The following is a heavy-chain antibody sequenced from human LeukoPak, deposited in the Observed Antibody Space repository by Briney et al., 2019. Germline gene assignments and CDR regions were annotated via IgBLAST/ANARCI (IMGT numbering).Heavy chain of an antibody. CDR3: AKHLVPAAMWSGPYNWFDP. CDR2: ISGSGGST. V-gene: IGHV3-23*01. D-gene: IGHD2-2*01. Sequence: QTGGSLRLSCAASGFTFSSYAMSWVRQAPGKGLEWVSAISGSGGSTYYVDSVKGRFTISRDNSKNTLYLQMNSLRAEDTAVYYCAKHLVPAAMWSGPYNWFDPWGQGTLVTVSS. J-gene: IGHJ5*02. CDR1: GFTFSSYA.